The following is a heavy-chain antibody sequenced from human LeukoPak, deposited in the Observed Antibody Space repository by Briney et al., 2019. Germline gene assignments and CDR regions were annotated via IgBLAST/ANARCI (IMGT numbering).Heavy chain of an antibody. J-gene: IGHJ6*02. CDR1: GFTFSDYY. D-gene: IGHD3-3*01. CDR2: ISSSSSTI. V-gene: IGHV3-11*04. CDR3: ARDTYDFWSGYPVAGMDV. Sequence: GGSLRLSCAASGFTFSDYYMSWIRQAPGKGLEWVAYISSSSSTIYYAASEKGRFTISRDNDKNSLYLQMNSLSAEDTAVYYCARDTYDFWSGYPVAGMDVWGQGTTVTVSS.